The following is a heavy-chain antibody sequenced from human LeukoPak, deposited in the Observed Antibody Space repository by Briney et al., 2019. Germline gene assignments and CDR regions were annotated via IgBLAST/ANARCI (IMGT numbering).Heavy chain of an antibody. Sequence: GGSLRLSCAASGFTFSSYGMHWVRQAPGKGLEWVAVISYDVGKKYYADSVKGRFTISRDNSKNTLYLQMNSLRAEDTAVYYCAKGSKEVLFTRDHCMDVWGKGTTVTISS. J-gene: IGHJ6*03. D-gene: IGHD3-3*01. V-gene: IGHV3-30*18. CDR3: AKGSKEVLFTRDHCMDV. CDR1: GFTFSSYG. CDR2: ISYDVGKK.